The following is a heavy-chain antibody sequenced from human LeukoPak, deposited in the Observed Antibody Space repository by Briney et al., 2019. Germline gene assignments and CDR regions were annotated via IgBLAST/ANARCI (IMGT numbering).Heavy chain of an antibody. CDR2: ISSSSSYI. Sequence: PGGSLRLSCAASGFTFSSYSMNWVRQAPGKGLEWVSSISSSSSYIYYADSVKGRFTISRDNAKNSLYLQMNSLRAEDTAVYYCARIFCSGGSCYSDYWGQGTLVTVSS. V-gene: IGHV3-21*01. CDR3: ARIFCSGGSCYSDY. CDR1: GFTFSSYS. J-gene: IGHJ4*02. D-gene: IGHD2-15*01.